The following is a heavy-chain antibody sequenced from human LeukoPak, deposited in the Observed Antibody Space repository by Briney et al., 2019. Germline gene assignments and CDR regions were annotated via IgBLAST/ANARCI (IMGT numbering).Heavy chain of an antibody. V-gene: IGHV4-38-2*02. CDR2: IYHSGST. CDR3: ASFAVVTSY. CDR1: GYSISSGYY. D-gene: IGHD4-23*01. J-gene: IGHJ4*02. Sequence: SETLSLTCTVSGYSISSGYYWGWIRQPPGKGLEWIGSIYHSGSTYYNPSLKSRVTISVDTSKNQFSLKLSSVTAADTAVYYCASFAVVTSYWGQGTLVTVSS.